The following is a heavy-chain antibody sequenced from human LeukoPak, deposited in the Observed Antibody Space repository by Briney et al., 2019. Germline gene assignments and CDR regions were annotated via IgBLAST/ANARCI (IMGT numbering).Heavy chain of an antibody. CDR1: GYSINSGYY. J-gene: IGHJ3*02. CDR3: ARGSGGYDILTGYYTDAFDI. Sequence: PSETLSLTCTVSGYSINSGYYWGWIRQPPGKGLEWIGSIYHSGSTYYNPSLKSRVTISVDTSKNQFSLKLSSVTAADTAVYYCARGSGGYDILTGYYTDAFDIWGQRTMVTVSS. V-gene: IGHV4-38-2*02. D-gene: IGHD3-9*01. CDR2: IYHSGST.